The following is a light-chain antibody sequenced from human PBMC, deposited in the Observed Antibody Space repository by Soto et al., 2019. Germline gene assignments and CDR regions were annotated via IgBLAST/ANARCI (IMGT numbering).Light chain of an antibody. J-gene: IGLJ2*01. CDR3: AAWDDSLNGPHVV. CDR1: SSNIGSNT. Sequence: QSVLTQPPSAYGTAGQRVTISCSGSSSNIGSNTVNWYQQLPGTAPKLLIYSNNQRPSGVPDRFSGSKSGTSASLAISGLQSEDEADYYCAAWDDSLNGPHVVFGGGTKLTVL. V-gene: IGLV1-44*01. CDR2: SNN.